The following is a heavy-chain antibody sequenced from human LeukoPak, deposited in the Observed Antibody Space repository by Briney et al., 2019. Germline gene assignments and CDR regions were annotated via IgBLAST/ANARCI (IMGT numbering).Heavy chain of an antibody. J-gene: IGHJ5*02. D-gene: IGHD3-10*01. V-gene: IGHV1-69*04. CDR2: IIPILGIA. CDR1: GGTFSTYA. Sequence: ASVNGSCKASGGTFSTYAISGVRPAPGQGREWMGRIIPILGIANYAQKFQGRVTITADKSTSTAYMELSSLRSEDTAVYYCARAGYYGSGTSWGQGTLVTVSS. CDR3: ARAGYYGSGTS.